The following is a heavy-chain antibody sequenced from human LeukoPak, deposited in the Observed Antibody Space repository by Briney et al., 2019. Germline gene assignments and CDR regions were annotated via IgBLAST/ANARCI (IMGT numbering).Heavy chain of an antibody. Sequence: GASVKVSCKASGYTFTGYYMHWVRQAPGQGLEWMGWINPNSGGTNYAQKFQGRVTMTRDTSISTAYMELSRLRSGDTAVYYCARVRGVTYGYFDYWGQGTLVTVSS. CDR3: ARVRGVTYGYFDY. CDR2: INPNSGGT. J-gene: IGHJ4*02. D-gene: IGHD3-10*01. CDR1: GYTFTGYY. V-gene: IGHV1-2*02.